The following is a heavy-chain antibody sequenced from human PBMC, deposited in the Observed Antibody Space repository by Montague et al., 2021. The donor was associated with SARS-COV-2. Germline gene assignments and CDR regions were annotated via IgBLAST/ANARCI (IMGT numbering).Heavy chain of an antibody. D-gene: IGHD1-26*01. Sequence: PALVKPTQTLTLTCTFSGFSLSTGGMCVSWIRQPPGKALEWLAXXXWXXXKYXSTSLKTRLTISKDTSKNPVVLTMTNMDPVDTATYYCARIWGATRGDAFDIWGQGTMVTVSS. CDR2: XXWXXXK. V-gene: IGHV2-70*01. CDR3: ARIWGATRGDAFDI. CDR1: GFSLSTGGMC. J-gene: IGHJ3*02.